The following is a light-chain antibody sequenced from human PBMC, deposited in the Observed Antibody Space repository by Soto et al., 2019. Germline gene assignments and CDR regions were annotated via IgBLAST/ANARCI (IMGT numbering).Light chain of an antibody. V-gene: IGLV2-23*02. CDR1: SSDVGSHNL. J-gene: IGLJ7*01. Sequence: QSALTQPASVSGSPGQSITISCTGTSSDVGSHNLVSWYQQHPGQAPKLMIYEVSKRPLGVSTRFSASKSGNTASLTISGLQAEDEADYCCCVSGGSSAVFGAGTQLTVL. CDR3: CVSGGSSAV. CDR2: EVS.